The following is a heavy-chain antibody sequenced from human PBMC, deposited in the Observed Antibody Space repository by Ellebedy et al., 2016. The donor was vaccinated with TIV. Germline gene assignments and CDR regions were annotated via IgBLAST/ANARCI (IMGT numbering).Heavy chain of an antibody. V-gene: IGHV1-8*01. CDR1: GYTFTSYD. Sequence: AASVKVSCKASGYTFTSYDINWVRQATGQGLEWMGWMNPNSGNTGYVQKFQGRVTMTRNTSISTAYMELSSLRSEDTAVYYCARTHTAMLEYNYGMDVWGQGTTVTVSS. J-gene: IGHJ6*02. CDR3: ARTHTAMLEYNYGMDV. D-gene: IGHD5-18*01. CDR2: MNPNSGNT.